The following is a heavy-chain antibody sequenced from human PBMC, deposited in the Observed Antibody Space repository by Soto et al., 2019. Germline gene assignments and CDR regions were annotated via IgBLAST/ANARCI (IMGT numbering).Heavy chain of an antibody. V-gene: IGHV3-23*01. CDR2: ISGGGDTT. CDR3: VRDRGFPDSFDL. Sequence: GGSLRLSCAASGFTFISYGISWILLSPGKGLEWVSVISGGGDTTYYTPSVKGRFTISRDDFRNTLYLQMNSLRTEDTAIYYCVRDRGFPDSFDLWGQGTMVTVSS. J-gene: IGHJ3*01. D-gene: IGHD3-10*01. CDR1: GFTFISYG.